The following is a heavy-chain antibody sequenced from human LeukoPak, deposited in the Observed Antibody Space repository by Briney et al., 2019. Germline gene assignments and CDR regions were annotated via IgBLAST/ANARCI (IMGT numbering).Heavy chain of an antibody. CDR3: ARGSRYYDSSGYFGMDV. J-gene: IGHJ6*02. CDR2: MNPNSGNT. V-gene: IGHV1-8*01. CDR1: GYTFTSYD. Sequence: ASVKVSCKASGYTFTSYDINWVRQATGQGLEWMGWMNPNSGNTGYAQKFQGRVTMTRNTSISTAYMELSSLRSEDTAVYYCARGSRYYDSSGYFGMDVWGQGTTVTVSS. D-gene: IGHD3-22*01.